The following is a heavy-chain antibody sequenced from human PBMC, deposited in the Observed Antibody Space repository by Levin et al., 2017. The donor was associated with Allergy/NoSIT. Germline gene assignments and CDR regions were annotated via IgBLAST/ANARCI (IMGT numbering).Heavy chain of an antibody. CDR2: IYWDDDK. D-gene: IGHD3-10*02. Sequence: SGPTLVKSTETLTLTCTFSGFSLSTSGVGVGWIRQPPGKALEWLALIYWDDDKRYSPSLKNRLTITKDTSNSQVVLTMTNMDPLDTATYYCAHRTDYFRAFDYWGQGILVTVSS. CDR3: AHRTDYFRAFDY. CDR1: GFSLSTSGVG. V-gene: IGHV2-5*02. J-gene: IGHJ4*02.